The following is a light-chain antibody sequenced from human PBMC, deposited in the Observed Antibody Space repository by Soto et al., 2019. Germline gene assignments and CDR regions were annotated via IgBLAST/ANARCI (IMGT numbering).Light chain of an antibody. J-gene: IGKJ5*01. CDR1: QSISRW. Sequence: DIQMTQSPSTLSASVGDRVTITCRASQSISRWLAWYQQKQGKAPKLLIYQASTLEAWVPSRFSGTGSGTEFTLTISSLQTDDFATYYCQQYNAAFGPGTRPEIK. CDR3: QQYNAA. CDR2: QAS. V-gene: IGKV1-5*03.